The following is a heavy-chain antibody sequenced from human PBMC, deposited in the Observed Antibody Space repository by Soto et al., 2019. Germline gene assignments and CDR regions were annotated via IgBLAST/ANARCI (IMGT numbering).Heavy chain of an antibody. Sequence: SETLSLTCTVSGGSISSSSYYWGWIRQPPGKGLEWIGSIYYSGSTYYNPSLKSRVTISVDTSKNQFSLKLSSVTAADTAVYYCAGQGIGRQLPPPFYYYGMDVWGQGTTVTVSS. CDR3: AGQGIGRQLPPPFYYYGMDV. CDR2: IYYSGST. J-gene: IGHJ6*02. V-gene: IGHV4-39*01. CDR1: GGSISSSSYY. D-gene: IGHD2-2*01.